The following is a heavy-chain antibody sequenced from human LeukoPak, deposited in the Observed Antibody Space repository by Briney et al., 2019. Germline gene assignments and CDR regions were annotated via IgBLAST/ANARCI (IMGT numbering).Heavy chain of an antibody. V-gene: IGHV4-39*01. Sequence: SATLSPTWPVAGGSISSHYWGWIRQPPGNGLEWIESVNYRGSTYYNSSLKSRVTISVDTSKNQFFLKLTSVTAADTAVYYCARQLATNGEWAFDYWGQGTLVTVSS. CDR3: ARQLATNGEWAFDY. CDR2: VNYRGST. CDR1: GGSISSHY. J-gene: IGHJ4*02. D-gene: IGHD3-3*02.